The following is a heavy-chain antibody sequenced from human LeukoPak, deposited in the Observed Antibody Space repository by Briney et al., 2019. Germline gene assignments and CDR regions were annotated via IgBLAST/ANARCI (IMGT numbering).Heavy chain of an antibody. CDR3: ARGEGTTVTTFEYFQH. Sequence: ASVKVSCKASGGTFSSYAISWVRQAPGQGLEWMGGIIPIFGTANYAQKFQGRVTTTADKSTSTAYMELSSLRSEDTAVYYCARGEGTTVTTFEYFQHWGQGTLVTVSS. CDR2: IIPIFGTA. D-gene: IGHD4-17*01. J-gene: IGHJ1*01. V-gene: IGHV1-69*06. CDR1: GGTFSSYA.